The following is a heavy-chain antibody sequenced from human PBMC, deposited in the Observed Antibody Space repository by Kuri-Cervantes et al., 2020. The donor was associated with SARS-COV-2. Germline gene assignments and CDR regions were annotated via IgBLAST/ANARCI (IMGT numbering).Heavy chain of an antibody. CDR3: ARGGGYDFWSGFDY. CDR2: ISGSGGST. D-gene: IGHD3-3*01. CDR1: GFTFSSYA. J-gene: IGHJ4*02. V-gene: IGHV3-23*01. Sequence: GGSLRLSCAASGFTFSSYAMSWVRQAPGKGLEWVSAISGSGGSTYYADSVKGRFTISRDNSKNTLYLQMNSLRAEDTAVYYCARGGGYDFWSGFDYWGQGTLVTVSS.